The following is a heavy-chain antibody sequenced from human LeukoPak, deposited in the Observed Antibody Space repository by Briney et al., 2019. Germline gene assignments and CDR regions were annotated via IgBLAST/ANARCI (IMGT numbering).Heavy chain of an antibody. Sequence: GGSLRLSCAASGFTFSSYAMSWVRQAPGKGLEWVSAISGSGGSTYYADSVKGRFTISRDNAKNSLYLRMNSLRAEDTAVYYCARFARLLDQWGQGTLVTVSA. D-gene: IGHD3-10*01. CDR1: GFTFSSYA. V-gene: IGHV3-23*01. J-gene: IGHJ4*02. CDR2: ISGSGGST. CDR3: ARFARLLDQ.